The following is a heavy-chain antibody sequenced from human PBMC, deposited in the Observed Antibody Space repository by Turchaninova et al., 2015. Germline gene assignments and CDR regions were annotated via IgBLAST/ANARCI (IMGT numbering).Heavy chain of an antibody. J-gene: IGHJ4*02. V-gene: IGHV1-18*01. CDR2: ISAYNGNT. CDR1: GYTFTSYG. Sequence: QVQLVQSGAEVKKPGAAVKVSCKAAGYTFTSYGISWVRQAPGQGLEWMGWISAYNGNTNYAKKLQGRVTMTTDTSTITAYMELRSLRSDGTAVYYCARGDCWSGYSPFDYWGQGTLVTVSS. D-gene: IGHD3-3*01. CDR3: ARGDCWSGYSPFDY.